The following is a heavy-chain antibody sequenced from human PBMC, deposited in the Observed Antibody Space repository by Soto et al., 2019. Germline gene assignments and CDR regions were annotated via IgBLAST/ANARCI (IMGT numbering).Heavy chain of an antibody. CDR2: IYYSGST. V-gene: IGHV4-61*01. Sequence: QVQLQESGPGLVKPSETLSLTCNVSGGSVSSGSYYWSWIRQPPGKGLEWIGYIYYSGSTNYNPSLTSRVTRSEETSKNLSSLKLSSVAAADTAGYYCARGEASRAAATSVDYGGQGTLVTVSS. D-gene: IGHD2-15*01. CDR3: ARGEASRAAATSVDY. CDR1: GGSVSSGSYY. J-gene: IGHJ4*02.